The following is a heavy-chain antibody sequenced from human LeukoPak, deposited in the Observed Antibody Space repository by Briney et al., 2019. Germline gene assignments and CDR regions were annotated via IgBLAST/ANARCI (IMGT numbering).Heavy chain of an antibody. CDR3: ARMSWEYCGGDCSATYYYGMDV. D-gene: IGHD2-21*02. J-gene: IGHJ6*02. CDR2: INPNSGGT. V-gene: IGHV1-2*02. Sequence: ASVKVSCKASGYTFTGYYMHWVRQAPGQGLVWMGWINPNSGGTNYAQKFQGRVTMTRDTSISTAYMELSRLRSDDTAVYYCARMSWEYCGGDCSATYYYGMDVWGQGTTVAVSS. CDR1: GYTFTGYY.